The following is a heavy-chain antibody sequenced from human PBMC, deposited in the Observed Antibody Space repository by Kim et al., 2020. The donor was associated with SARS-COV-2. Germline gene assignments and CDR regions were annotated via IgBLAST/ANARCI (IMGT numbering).Heavy chain of an antibody. V-gene: IGHV3-11*04. J-gene: IGHJ6*02. D-gene: IGHD4-17*01. CDR1: GFTFSDYY. Sequence: GGSLRLSCAASGFTFSDYYMSWIRQAPGKGLEWVSYISSSGSTIYYADSVKGRFTISRDNAKNSLYLKMNSLRAEDTAVYYCARDHFGAHYYGMDVWGQGTTVTVSS. CDR3: ARDHFGAHYYGMDV. CDR2: ISSSGSTI.